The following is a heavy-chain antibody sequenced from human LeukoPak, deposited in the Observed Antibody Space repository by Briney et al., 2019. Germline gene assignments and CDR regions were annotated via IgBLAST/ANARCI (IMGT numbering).Heavy chain of an antibody. CDR2: ISSSSSTI. Sequence: GGSLRLSCAASGFTFSSYSMNWVRQAPGKGLEWVSYISSSSSTIYYADSVKGRFTISRDNSKNTLYLQMNSLRAEDTAVYCCAKGHSSGYYYFDFWGQGTLVTVSS. V-gene: IGHV3-48*01. D-gene: IGHD3-22*01. CDR1: GFTFSSYS. J-gene: IGHJ4*02. CDR3: AKGHSSGYYYFDF.